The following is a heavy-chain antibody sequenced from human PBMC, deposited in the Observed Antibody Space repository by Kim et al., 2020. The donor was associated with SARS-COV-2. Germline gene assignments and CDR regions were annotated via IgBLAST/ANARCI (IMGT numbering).Heavy chain of an antibody. CDR2: INAGNGNT. J-gene: IGHJ3*02. Sequence: ASVKVSCKASGYTFTSYAMHWVRQAPGQRLEWMGWINAGNGNTKYSQKFQGRVTITRDTSASTAYMELSSLRSEDTAVYYCARGGLLWFGELSRGFKIDAFDIWGQGTMVTVSS. CDR1: GYTFTSYA. V-gene: IGHV1-3*01. D-gene: IGHD3-10*01. CDR3: ARGGLLWFGELSRGFKIDAFDI.